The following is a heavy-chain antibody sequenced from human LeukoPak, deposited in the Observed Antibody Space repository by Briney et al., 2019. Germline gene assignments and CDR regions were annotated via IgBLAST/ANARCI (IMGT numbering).Heavy chain of an antibody. CDR3: ARIPNSANFPNWFDP. J-gene: IGHJ5*02. V-gene: IGHV3-21*01. D-gene: IGHD4/OR15-4a*01. Sequence: PGGSLRLSCAAPGFTFTNYNMNWVRQAPGKGLEWVSSISGTNSYIYYADSVKGRFTISRDNAKNSLYLQMNSLRAEDTAVYYCARIPNSANFPNWFDPWGQGTLVTVSS. CDR2: ISGTNSYI. CDR1: GFTFTNYN.